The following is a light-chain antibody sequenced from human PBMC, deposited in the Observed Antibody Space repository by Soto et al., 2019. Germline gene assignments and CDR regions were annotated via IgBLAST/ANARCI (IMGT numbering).Light chain of an antibody. CDR1: SSDVSRYNY. CDR2: EVS. V-gene: IGLV2-14*01. J-gene: IGLJ1*01. CDR3: SSYTSSSTYV. Sequence: QSVLTQPASVSGSPGQSITISCTGTSSDVSRYNYVSWYQQHPGKVPKLMIYEVSNRPSGVSNRFSGSKSGNTASLTISGLQAEDEADYYCSSYTSSSTYVFGTGTKV.